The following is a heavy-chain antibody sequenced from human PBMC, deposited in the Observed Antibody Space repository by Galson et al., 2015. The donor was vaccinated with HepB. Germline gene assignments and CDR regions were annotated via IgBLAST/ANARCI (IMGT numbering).Heavy chain of an antibody. Sequence: SLRLSCAASGFTFSSYGMHWVRQAPGKGLEWVAVIWYDGSNKYYADSVKGRFTISRDNSKNTLYLQMNSLRAEDTAVYYCAKGGTVGSSWLWYYYYGMDVWGQGTTVTVSS. CDR2: IWYDGSNK. CDR3: AKGGTVGSSWLWYYYYGMDV. CDR1: GFTFSSYG. J-gene: IGHJ6*02. D-gene: IGHD6-13*01. V-gene: IGHV3-33*06.